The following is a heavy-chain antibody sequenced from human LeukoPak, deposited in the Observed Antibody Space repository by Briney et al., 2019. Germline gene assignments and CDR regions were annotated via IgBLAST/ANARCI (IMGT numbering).Heavy chain of an antibody. J-gene: IGHJ4*02. V-gene: IGHV1-69*04. CDR3: ARGRLALGGHGYTFGYY. D-gene: IGHD5-24*01. Sequence: ASVKVSCKASGGSFSSYAFSWLRQAPGQGLEWMGRIIPILGIANYAQKFQGRVTITADKSTSTAYMELSSLRSEDTAVYHSARGRLALGGHGYTFGYYWGQGTLVTVSS. CDR2: IIPILGIA. CDR1: GGSFSSYA.